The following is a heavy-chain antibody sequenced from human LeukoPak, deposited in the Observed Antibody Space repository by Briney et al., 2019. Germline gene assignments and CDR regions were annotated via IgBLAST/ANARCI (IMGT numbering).Heavy chain of an antibody. V-gene: IGHV3-7*01. D-gene: IGHD1-7*01. CDR3: ARGVTETTPRNNWFDP. J-gene: IGHJ5*02. Sequence: PGGSLRLSCAASGFTFSSYWMSWVRQAPGKGLEWVANIKQDGSEKYYVDSVKGRFTISRDNAKNSLYLQMNSLRAEDTAVYYCARGVTETTPRNNWFDPWGQGTLVTVSS. CDR1: GFTFSSYW. CDR2: IKQDGSEK.